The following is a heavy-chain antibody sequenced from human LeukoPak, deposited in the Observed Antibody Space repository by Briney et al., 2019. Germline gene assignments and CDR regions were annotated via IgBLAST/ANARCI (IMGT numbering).Heavy chain of an antibody. CDR2: IYSGGST. CDR1: GFTFSSKW. CDR3: ARESGEMATIW. J-gene: IGHJ4*02. V-gene: IGHV3-53*01. D-gene: IGHD5-24*01. Sequence: GGSLRLSCAASGFTFSSKWMSWVRQAPGKGLEWVSVIYSGGSTYYADSVKGRFTISRDNSKNTLYLQMNSLRAEDTAVYYCARESGEMATIWWGQGTLVTVSS.